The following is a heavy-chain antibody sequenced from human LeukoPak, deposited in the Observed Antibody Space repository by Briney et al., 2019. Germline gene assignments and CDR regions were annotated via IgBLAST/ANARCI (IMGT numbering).Heavy chain of an antibody. CDR2: ISAYNGNT. V-gene: IGHV1-18*01. CDR1: GYTFTSYG. CDR3: ARNLIGYSSSWYYFDY. Sequence: ASVKVSCKASGYTFTSYGISWVRQAPGQGLEWMGWISAYNGNTNYAQKLQGRVTMTTDTSTSTAYMELGSLRSDDTAVYYCARNLIGYSSSWYYFDYWGQGTLVTVSS. D-gene: IGHD6-13*01. J-gene: IGHJ4*02.